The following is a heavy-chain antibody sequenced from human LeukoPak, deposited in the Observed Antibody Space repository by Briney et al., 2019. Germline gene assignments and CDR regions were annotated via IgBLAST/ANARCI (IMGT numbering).Heavy chain of an antibody. CDR1: GFTFSSYA. D-gene: IGHD6-13*01. Sequence: PGGSPRLSCAAPGFTFSSYAMHWVRQAPGKGLEWVAVISYDGSNKYYADSVKGRFTISRDNSKNTLYLQMNSLRAEDTAVYYCARGPGIAAGYGMDVWGQGTTVTVSS. CDR3: ARGPGIAAGYGMDV. CDR2: ISYDGSNK. V-gene: IGHV3-30-3*01. J-gene: IGHJ6*02.